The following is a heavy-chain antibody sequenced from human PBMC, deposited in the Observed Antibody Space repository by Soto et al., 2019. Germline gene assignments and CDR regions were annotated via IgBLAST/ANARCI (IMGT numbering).Heavy chain of an antibody. V-gene: IGHV4-34*01. D-gene: IGHD2-21*02. Sequence: QVQLQQWGAGLLKPSETLSLTCAVYGGSFSGYYWSWIRQPPGKGLEWIGEINHSGSTNYNPSLKSRVTISVATSKNQFSLKRSSVTAADTAVYYCAREGDCGGDCYSPDWGQGTLVTVSS. CDR1: GGSFSGYY. J-gene: IGHJ4*02. CDR2: INHSGST. CDR3: AREGDCGGDCYSPD.